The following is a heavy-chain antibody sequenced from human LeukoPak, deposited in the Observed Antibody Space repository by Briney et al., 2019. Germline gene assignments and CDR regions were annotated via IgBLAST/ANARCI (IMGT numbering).Heavy chain of an antibody. D-gene: IGHD1-1*01. Sequence: SETLSLTCTVSGGSISSSGYYWGWIRQPPGKGLEWIGTIYYSGSTYYNPSLKSRVTISVDTSKNQFSLKLNSVTAADTAVYYCAIQKATNWFDPWGQGTLVTVSS. CDR1: GGSISSSGYY. J-gene: IGHJ5*02. CDR3: AIQKATNWFDP. V-gene: IGHV4-39*01. CDR2: IYYSGST.